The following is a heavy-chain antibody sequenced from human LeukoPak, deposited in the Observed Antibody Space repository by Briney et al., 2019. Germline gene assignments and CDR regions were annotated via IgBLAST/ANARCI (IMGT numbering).Heavy chain of an antibody. CDR2: IYYSGST. CDR1: GGSISSYY. D-gene: IGHD2-15*01. J-gene: IGHJ6*03. V-gene: IGHV4-59*01. Sequence: KPSETLSLTCTVSGGSISSYYWSWIRQPPGKGLEWIGYIYYSGSTNYNPSLKSRVTISVDTSKNQLSLKLSSVTAADTAVYYCARVPAAIYYYYYMDVWGKGTTVTVSS. CDR3: ARVPAAIYYYYYMDV.